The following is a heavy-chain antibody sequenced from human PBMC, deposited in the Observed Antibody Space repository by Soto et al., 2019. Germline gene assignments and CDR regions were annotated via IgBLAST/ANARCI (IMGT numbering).Heavy chain of an antibody. CDR3: ARYYGDYSKTNWYFDL. J-gene: IGHJ2*01. CDR2: ISSSGSTI. Sequence: QVELVESGGGLVKPGGSLRLSCAASGFTYSDYYMSWMRQAPGKGLEWVSYISSSGSTIYYADSVKCRFTISRDNAKNSLYLHMNSLRAEDTAVYYCARYYGDYSKTNWYFDLWGRGTLVTVSS. V-gene: IGHV3-11*04. CDR1: GFTYSDYY. D-gene: IGHD4-17*01.